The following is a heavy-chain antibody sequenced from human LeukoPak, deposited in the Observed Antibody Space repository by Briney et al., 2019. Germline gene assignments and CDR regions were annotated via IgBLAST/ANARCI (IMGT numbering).Heavy chain of an antibody. CDR1: GFTFSSYG. CDR3: AKGSSSWVYYYYGMDV. V-gene: IGHV3-30*18. D-gene: IGHD6-13*01. J-gene: IGHJ6*02. CDR2: ISYDGSNK. Sequence: WGSLTLSCTASGFTFSSYGMHWLRQPPGKGLDWVAVISYDGSNKYYADSVKGRFTISRDNSKNTLYLQMNSLRAEDTAVYYCAKGSSSWVYYYYGMDVWGQGTTVTVSS.